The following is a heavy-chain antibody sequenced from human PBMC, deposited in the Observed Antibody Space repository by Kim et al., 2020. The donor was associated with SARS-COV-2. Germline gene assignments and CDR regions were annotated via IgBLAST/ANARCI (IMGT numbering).Heavy chain of an antibody. CDR1: GYTFTSYA. CDR2: INTNTGNP. CDR3: ARDAPYSGYDITDY. Sequence: ASVKVSCKASGYTFTSYAMNWVLQAPGQGLEWMGWINTNTGNPTYAQGFTGRFVFSLDTSVSTACLQISSLKAEDTAVYYCARDAPYSGYDITDYWGQGTLVTVSS. D-gene: IGHD5-12*01. J-gene: IGHJ4*02. V-gene: IGHV7-4-1*02.